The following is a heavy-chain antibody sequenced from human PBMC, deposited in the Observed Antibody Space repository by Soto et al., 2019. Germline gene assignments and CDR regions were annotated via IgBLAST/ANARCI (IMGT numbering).Heavy chain of an antibody. J-gene: IGHJ6*02. CDR2: IYYSGSP. Sequence: QVQLQESGPGLVKPSETLSLTCTVSGGSVSSGSYYWSWIRQPPGKGLEWIGYIYYSGSPNYNPSLKSRVTISVDTSKNQFSLKLSSVTAADTAVYYCARGLVVVAASRRYYYYGMDVWGQGTTVTVSS. CDR1: GGSVSSGSYY. CDR3: ARGLVVVAASRRYYYYGMDV. D-gene: IGHD2-15*01. V-gene: IGHV4-61*01.